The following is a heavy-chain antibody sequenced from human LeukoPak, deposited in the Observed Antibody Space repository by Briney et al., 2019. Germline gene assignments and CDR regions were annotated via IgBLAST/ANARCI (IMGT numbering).Heavy chain of an antibody. J-gene: IGHJ4*02. V-gene: IGHV3-23*01. CDR1: GFTFSSYA. Sequence: GGSLRLSCAASGFTFSSYAMSWVRQAPGKGLEWVSTISGSDGSTYYADSVKGRFTISRDNSKNTLYLQMNSLRVEDTAIYYCAKGRGYCTGGSCHSDYWGQGTLVTVSS. CDR3: AKGRGYCTGGSCHSDY. CDR2: ISGSDGST. D-gene: IGHD2-15*01.